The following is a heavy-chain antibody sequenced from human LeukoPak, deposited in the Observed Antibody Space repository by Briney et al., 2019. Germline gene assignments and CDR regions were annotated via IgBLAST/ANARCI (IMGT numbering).Heavy chain of an antibody. V-gene: IGHV4-59*01. D-gene: IGHD3-22*01. CDR1: GGSISSFY. Sequence: SETLSLTCTVSGGSISSFYWSWIGQPPGKGLEWIGYIYYSGSTNYNPSLKSRVTISVDTSKNQFSLKLSSVTAADTAVYYRARAYDSSGYYYYYGMDVWGQGTTVTVSS. CDR2: IYYSGST. J-gene: IGHJ6*02. CDR3: ARAYDSSGYYYYYGMDV.